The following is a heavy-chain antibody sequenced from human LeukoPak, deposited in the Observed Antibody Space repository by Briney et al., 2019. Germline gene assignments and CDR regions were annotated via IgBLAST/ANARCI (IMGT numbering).Heavy chain of an antibody. D-gene: IGHD3-3*01. CDR3: ARGLYDFWSGPDY. Sequence: SGGSLRLSCAASGFTFSSYSMNWVRQAPGKGLEWVSSISSSSSYIYYADSVKGRFTISRDNAKNSLYLQMNSLRAEDTAVYYCARGLYDFWSGPDYWGQGTLVTVSS. CDR2: ISSSSSYI. CDR1: GFTFSSYS. V-gene: IGHV3-21*01. J-gene: IGHJ4*02.